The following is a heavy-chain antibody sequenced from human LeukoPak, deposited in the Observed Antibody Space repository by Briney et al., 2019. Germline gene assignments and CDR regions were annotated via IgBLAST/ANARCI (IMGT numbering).Heavy chain of an antibody. V-gene: IGHV1-2*06. CDR2: INAKSGHT. Sequence: ASVSVSCKASGYTFTDYYVHWVRQAPGQGLEWMGRINAKSGHTNSAQRFQGRVTMTRVTSITTAYLELSRLRSDDTAVYYCARDELYNGYYSVKYHYNGMDVWGQGTTVTVSS. D-gene: IGHD3-3*01. CDR1: GYTFTDYY. J-gene: IGHJ6*02. CDR3: ARDELYNGYYSVKYHYNGMDV.